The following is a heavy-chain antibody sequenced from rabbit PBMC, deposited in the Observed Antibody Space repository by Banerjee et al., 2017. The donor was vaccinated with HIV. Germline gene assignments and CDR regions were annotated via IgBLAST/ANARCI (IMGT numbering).Heavy chain of an antibody. Sequence: QEQLEESGGDLVKPEGSLTLTCTASGFSFSYKYVMCWVRQAPGKGLEWIACIYAGSSGSAYYASWAKGRFTISKTSSTTVTLQMTSLTAADTATYFCARDLAGVIGWNFNLWGQGTLVTVS. CDR3: ARDLAGVIGWNFNL. D-gene: IGHD4-1*01. J-gene: IGHJ4*01. CDR2: IYAGSSGSA. CDR1: GFSFSYKYV. V-gene: IGHV1S45*01.